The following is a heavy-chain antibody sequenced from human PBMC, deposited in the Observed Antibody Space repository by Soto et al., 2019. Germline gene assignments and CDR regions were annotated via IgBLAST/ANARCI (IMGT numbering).Heavy chain of an antibody. V-gene: IGHV3-21*01. Sequence: PGGSLRLSCAASGFTFSSYSMNWVRQAPGKGLEWVSSISSSSSYIYYADSVKGRFTISRDNATNSLYLQMNSLRAEDTAVYYCARIRDYYGSGSSYYYYYMDVWGKGTTVTVSS. CDR1: GFTFSSYS. J-gene: IGHJ6*03. CDR2: ISSSSSYI. CDR3: ARIRDYYGSGSSYYYYYMDV. D-gene: IGHD3-10*01.